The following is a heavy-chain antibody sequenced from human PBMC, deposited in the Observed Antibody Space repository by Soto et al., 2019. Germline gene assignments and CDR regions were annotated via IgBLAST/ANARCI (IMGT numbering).Heavy chain of an antibody. J-gene: IGHJ6*03. CDR2: ISSSSSTI. D-gene: IGHD5-12*01. CDR1: GFTFSSYS. Sequence: EVQLVESGGGLVQPGGSLRLSCAASGFTFSSYSMNWVRQAPGKGLEWVSYISSSSSTIYYADSVQGRFTISRDNAKNSLYLQMNSLRAEDTAVYYCAIDSAYSGYDWKVGYYHYMDVWGKGTTVTVSS. V-gene: IGHV3-48*01. CDR3: AIDSAYSGYDWKVGYYHYMDV.